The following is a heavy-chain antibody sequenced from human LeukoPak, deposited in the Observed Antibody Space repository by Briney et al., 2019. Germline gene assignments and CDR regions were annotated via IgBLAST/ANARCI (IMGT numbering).Heavy chain of an antibody. D-gene: IGHD3-10*01. Sequence: ASVKVSCKASGYTFTSYGISWVRQAPGQGLEWMGWISAYNGNTNYAQKLQGRVTMTTDTSTSTAYMELRGLRSDDTAVYYCARDREQYYYGVFDIWGQGTMVTVSS. CDR3: ARDREQYYYGVFDI. CDR2: ISAYNGNT. V-gene: IGHV1-18*01. J-gene: IGHJ3*02. CDR1: GYTFTSYG.